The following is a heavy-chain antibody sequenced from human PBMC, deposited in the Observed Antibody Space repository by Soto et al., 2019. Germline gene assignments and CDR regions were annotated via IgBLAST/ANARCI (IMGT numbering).Heavy chain of an antibody. J-gene: IGHJ3*02. Sequence: ASVKVSCKASGYTFTNNAIHWVRQAPGQRLEWLGWLNAGNSNREYSQKFQGRIIMTKDTSANTAYMELSSLISEDTAVYYCARGYDFVWGSYRSDAFDIWGQGTMVTVSS. CDR2: LNAGNSNR. D-gene: IGHD3-16*02. V-gene: IGHV1-3*01. CDR3: ARGYDFVWGSYRSDAFDI. CDR1: GYTFTNNA.